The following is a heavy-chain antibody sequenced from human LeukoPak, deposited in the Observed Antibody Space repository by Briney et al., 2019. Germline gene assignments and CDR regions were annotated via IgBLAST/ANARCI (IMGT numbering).Heavy chain of an antibody. CDR1: GFTFSSYG. CDR2: IWYDGSNK. D-gene: IGHD2-2*01. CDR3: AREGVTRSDAFDI. Sequence: PGGALRLSCAESGFTFSSYGMHWVRQAPGKGVEGVAVIWYDGSNKYYADSVKGRFTISRDNSKNTLYLQMNSLRAEDTAVYYCAREGVTRSDAFDIWGQGTMVTVSS. J-gene: IGHJ3*02. V-gene: IGHV3-33*01.